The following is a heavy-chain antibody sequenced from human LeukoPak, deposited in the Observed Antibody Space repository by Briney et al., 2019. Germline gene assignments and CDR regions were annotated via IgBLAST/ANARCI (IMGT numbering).Heavy chain of an antibody. J-gene: IGHJ4*02. Sequence: ASVKVSCKASGYTFTSYGISWVRQAPGQGLEWMGWISAYNGNTNYAQKLQGRVTMTTDTSTSTACMELRSLRSDDTAVYYCARIPRIAAAVPDYWGQGTLVTVSS. CDR2: ISAYNGNT. CDR3: ARIPRIAAAVPDY. V-gene: IGHV1-18*01. CDR1: GYTFTSYG. D-gene: IGHD6-13*01.